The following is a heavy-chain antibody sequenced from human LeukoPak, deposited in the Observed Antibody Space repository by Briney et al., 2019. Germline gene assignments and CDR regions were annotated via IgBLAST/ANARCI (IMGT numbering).Heavy chain of an antibody. V-gene: IGHV3-7*01. Sequence: GGSLRLSCAASGFTFSSYSMNWVRQAPGKGLEWVANIKQDGSEKYYVDSVKGRFTISRDNAKNSLYLQMNSLRAEDTAVYYCAREGRNYEIDPWGQGTLVTVSS. D-gene: IGHD3-3*01. CDR1: GFTFSSYS. J-gene: IGHJ5*02. CDR3: AREGRNYEIDP. CDR2: IKQDGSEK.